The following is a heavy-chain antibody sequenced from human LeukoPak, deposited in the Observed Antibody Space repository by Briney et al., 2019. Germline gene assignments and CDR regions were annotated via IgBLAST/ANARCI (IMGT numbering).Heavy chain of an antibody. CDR1: GFTFSSYS. V-gene: IGHV3-21*01. J-gene: IGHJ4*02. CDR3: ARVPYYDILTGYSDY. D-gene: IGHD3-9*01. Sequence: PGGSLRLSCAASGFTFSSYSMHWVRQAPGKGLEWVSFISSSSGYIYYADPVKGRFTISRDNAKNSLYLQMNSLRAEDTAVYYCARVPYYDILTGYSDYWGQGTLVTVSS. CDR2: ISSSSGYI.